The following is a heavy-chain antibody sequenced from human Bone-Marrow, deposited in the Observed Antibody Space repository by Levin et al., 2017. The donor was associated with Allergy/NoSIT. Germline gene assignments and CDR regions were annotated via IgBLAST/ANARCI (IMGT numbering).Heavy chain of an antibody. Sequence: HPGGSLRLSCAASGFTFSRYAMAWVRQAPGQGLEWVSGMSGSGGRTVYADSVKGRFTISRDNSKNIMSLQMNSLRVEDTALYYCAREENWNYDYWGQGTLVTVSS. CDR1: GFTFSRYA. V-gene: IGHV3-23*01. CDR2: MSGSGGRT. CDR3: AREENWNYDY. J-gene: IGHJ4*02. D-gene: IGHD1-7*01.